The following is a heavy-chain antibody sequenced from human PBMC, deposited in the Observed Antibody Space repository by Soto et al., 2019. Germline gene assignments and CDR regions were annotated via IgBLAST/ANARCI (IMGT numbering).Heavy chain of an antibody. CDR3: ERLAGYCSTNGCHGDYAMDV. CDR2: FYKNENP. V-gene: IGHV4-39*01. J-gene: IGHJ6*02. D-gene: IGHD2-2*01. CDR1: GGSINSRSYS. Sequence: QLQLQESGPGLLKPSETLSLTCSVSGGSINSRSYSWGWIRQPPGKGLEWIGTFYKNENPNYNPSLKSRVTISVDTSKNQFSLRLTSVTAADTAVYYCERLAGYCSTNGCHGDYAMDVWGQGTTVTVSS.